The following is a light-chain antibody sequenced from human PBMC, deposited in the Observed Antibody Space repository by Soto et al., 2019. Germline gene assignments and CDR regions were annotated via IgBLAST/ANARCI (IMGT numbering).Light chain of an antibody. V-gene: IGKV1-5*01. CDR1: QSVSIW. CDR2: DDS. J-gene: IGKJ2*01. CDR3: QQYSSFPYT. Sequence: DIQMTQSPSTLPASVGDRVTITCRASQSVSIWLAWYQQKPGKPPKLLIYDDSRLESGVPSRFSGSASGAEFTLTIGGLQHDDFATYYCQQYSSFPYTFGQGTKLEIK.